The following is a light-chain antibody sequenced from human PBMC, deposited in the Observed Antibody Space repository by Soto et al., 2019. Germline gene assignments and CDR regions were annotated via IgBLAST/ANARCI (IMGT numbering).Light chain of an antibody. J-gene: IGKJ1*01. Sequence: VMTQSPATLSVSPGERATLSCWASETVATNLAWYQQKPGQAPRLLISGASTRAAGISDRFRGSGSGTEFTLIISSLRSEDSAIYYCQQYFEWPPMTFGQGTKVEI. CDR1: ETVATN. V-gene: IGKV3-15*01. CDR2: GAS. CDR3: QQYFEWPPMT.